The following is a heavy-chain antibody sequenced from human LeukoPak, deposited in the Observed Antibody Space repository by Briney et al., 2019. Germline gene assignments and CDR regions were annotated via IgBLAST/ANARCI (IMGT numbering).Heavy chain of an antibody. V-gene: IGHV3-21*01. Sequence: GGSLRLSCAASGFTFTVYSMTWVRQAPGKGLEWVSSISSSSYINYADSVKGRFTISRDNAKNSLYLQMNSLRAEDTAVYYCARRYVSWFDPWGQGTLVTVSS. J-gene: IGHJ5*02. CDR3: ARRYVSWFDP. D-gene: IGHD3-16*01. CDR2: ISSSSYI. CDR1: GFTFTVYS.